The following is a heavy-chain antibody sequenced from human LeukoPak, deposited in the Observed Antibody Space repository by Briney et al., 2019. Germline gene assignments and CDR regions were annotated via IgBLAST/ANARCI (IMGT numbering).Heavy chain of an antibody. J-gene: IGHJ5*02. Sequence: GRSLRLSCAASGFTFSSYAMHGVRQAPGKGLERVAVISYDGSNKYYADSVKGRFTIPRDNSKNTLYLQMSRLRGEDTAVYYCARDLEGNWFDPWGQGTLVTVSS. CDR3: ARDLEGNWFDP. CDR2: ISYDGSNK. D-gene: IGHD1-1*01. CDR1: GFTFSSYA. V-gene: IGHV3-30*04.